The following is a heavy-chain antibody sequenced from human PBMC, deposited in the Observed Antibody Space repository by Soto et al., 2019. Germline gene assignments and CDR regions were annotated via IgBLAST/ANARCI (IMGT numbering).Heavy chain of an antibody. J-gene: IGHJ3*02. CDR3: ARASGYSYGVDAFDI. V-gene: IGHV1-2*04. D-gene: IGHD5-18*01. CDR1: GYTFTGYY. Sequence: GASVKVSCKASGYTFTGYYMHWVRQAPGQGLEWMGWINPNSGGTNYAQKFQGWVTMTRDTSISTAYMELSRLRSDDTAVYYCARASGYSYGVDAFDIWGQGTMVTVSS. CDR2: INPNSGGT.